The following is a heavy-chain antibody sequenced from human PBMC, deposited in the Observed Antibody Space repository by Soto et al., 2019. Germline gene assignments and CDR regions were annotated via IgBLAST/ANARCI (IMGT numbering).Heavy chain of an antibody. CDR1: GFTLSDHY. Sequence: GSLRLSCSVSGFTLSDHYIDWVRQAPGKGLEWVGRSRNQANGYSTIYAASVKGRFTTSRDDSKNLVYLQTESLRTEDTAVYYCVRDTYFSDSSSYTRCFDFWGQGALVTVSS. CDR2: SRNQANGYST. D-gene: IGHD3-22*01. V-gene: IGHV3-72*01. J-gene: IGHJ4*02. CDR3: VRDTYFSDSSSYTRCFDF.